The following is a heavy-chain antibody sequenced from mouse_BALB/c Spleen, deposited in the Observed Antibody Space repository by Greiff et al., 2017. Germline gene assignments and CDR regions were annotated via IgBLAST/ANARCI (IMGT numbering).Heavy chain of an antibody. J-gene: IGHJ2*01. V-gene: IGHV1-63*02. CDR1: GYTFTNYW. CDR2: IYPGGGYT. D-gene: IGHD2-1*01. Sequence: VMLVESGAELVRPGTSVKISCKASGYTFTNYWLGWVKQRPGHGLEWIGDIYPGGGYTNYNEKFKGKATLTADTSSSTAYMQLSSLTSEDSAVYFCARCGNYVYFDYWGQGTTLTVSS. CDR3: ARCGNYVYFDY.